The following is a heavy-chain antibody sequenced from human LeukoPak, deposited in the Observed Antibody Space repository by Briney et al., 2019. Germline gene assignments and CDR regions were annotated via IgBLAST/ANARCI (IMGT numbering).Heavy chain of an antibody. CDR2: ISAYNGNT. Sequence: ASVKVSCKASGGTFSSYAISWVRQAPGQGLEWMGWISAYNGNTNYAQKLQGRVTMTTDTSTSTAYMELRSLRSDDTAVYYCARENWAGATSYFDYWGQGTLVTVSS. J-gene: IGHJ4*02. CDR1: GGTFSSYA. CDR3: ARENWAGATSYFDY. V-gene: IGHV1-18*01. D-gene: IGHD1-26*01.